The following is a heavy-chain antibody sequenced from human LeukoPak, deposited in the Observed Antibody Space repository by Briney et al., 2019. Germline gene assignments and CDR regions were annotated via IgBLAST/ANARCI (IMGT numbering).Heavy chain of an antibody. CDR1: GVSFSGYY. Sequence: SETLSLTCAVYGVSFSGYYWSWIRQPPGKGLEWIGYIYYSGSTYYNPSLKSRVTISVDTSKNQFSLKLSSVTAADTAVYYCASLSWFGEKAFDIWGQGTMVTVSS. CDR2: IYYSGST. D-gene: IGHD3-10*01. V-gene: IGHV4-34*09. J-gene: IGHJ3*02. CDR3: ASLSWFGEKAFDI.